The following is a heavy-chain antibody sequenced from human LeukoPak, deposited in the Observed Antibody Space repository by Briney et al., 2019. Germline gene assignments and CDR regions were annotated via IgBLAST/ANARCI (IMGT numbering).Heavy chain of an antibody. Sequence: GGSLRLSCAASGFTFSSYWMSWVRQAPGKGLEWVANIKQDGSEKYYVDSVKGRFTISRDNAKNSLYLQMNSLRAEDTAVYYCARDPLIAVAGGLDYWGQGTLVTVSS. D-gene: IGHD6-19*01. CDR1: GFTFSSYW. J-gene: IGHJ4*02. V-gene: IGHV3-7*01. CDR3: ARDPLIAVAGGLDY. CDR2: IKQDGSEK.